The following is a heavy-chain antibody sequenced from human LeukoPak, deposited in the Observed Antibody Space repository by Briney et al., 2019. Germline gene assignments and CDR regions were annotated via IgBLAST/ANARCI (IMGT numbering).Heavy chain of an antibody. V-gene: IGHV3-7*01. CDR2: IHDDGRVT. D-gene: IGHD3-16*01. CDR3: ARGRGWVDH. J-gene: IGHJ4*02. CDR1: GFSFTAYA. Sequence: GGSLRLSCAASGFSFTAYAMSWFRQTPGKGLEWVANIHDDGRVTNYVDSVKGRFTISRDNARNSVYLQMNSLRIEDTSLYYCARGRGWVDHWGQGTLVTVSS.